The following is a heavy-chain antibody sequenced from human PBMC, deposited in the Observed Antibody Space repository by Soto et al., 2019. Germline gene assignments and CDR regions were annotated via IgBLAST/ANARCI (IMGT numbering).Heavy chain of an antibody. Sequence: GGALRLSCAASGFPFSCYSMNWVRQAPGKGLEWVSSISSSSYIYYADSVKGRFTISRDNAKNSLYLQMNSLRAEDTAVYYCARVMGDYYGMDVWGQGTTVTVSS. J-gene: IGHJ6*02. CDR1: GFPFSCYS. V-gene: IGHV3-21*01. CDR2: ISSSSYI. CDR3: ARVMGDYYGMDV.